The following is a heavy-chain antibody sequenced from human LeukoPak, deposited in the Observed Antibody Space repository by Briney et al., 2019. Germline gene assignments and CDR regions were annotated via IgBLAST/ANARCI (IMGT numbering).Heavy chain of an antibody. Sequence: SETLSLTCTVSGASIRNRDYYWSWIRQHPEKGLEWLGYVYSGGGPYYNPSLNSRLTMSLDTSKNQFSLKLTSVTAADTALYYCASDYCGGRTRSSGRLAYWGQGTLVTVSS. D-gene: IGHD2-21*01. CDR2: VYSGGGP. J-gene: IGHJ4*02. V-gene: IGHV4-31*03. CDR1: GASIRNRDYY. CDR3: ASDYCGGRTRSSGRLAY.